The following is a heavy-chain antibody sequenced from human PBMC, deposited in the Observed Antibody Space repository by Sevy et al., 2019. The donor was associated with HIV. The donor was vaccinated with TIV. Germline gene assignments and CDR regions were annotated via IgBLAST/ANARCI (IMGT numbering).Heavy chain of an antibody. D-gene: IGHD3-22*01. CDR2: YDPEDGET. CDR1: GYSVSDLS. Sequence: ASVKVSCKVSGYSVSDLSIHWVRQAPGKGLEWMGGYDPEDGETIYAQKFQGRVTMTEDTSTDPAYMELNSLRSEDTAVYYCATSPDYYDSSRDAFDIWGQGTMVTVSS. V-gene: IGHV1-24*01. CDR3: ATSPDYYDSSRDAFDI. J-gene: IGHJ3*02.